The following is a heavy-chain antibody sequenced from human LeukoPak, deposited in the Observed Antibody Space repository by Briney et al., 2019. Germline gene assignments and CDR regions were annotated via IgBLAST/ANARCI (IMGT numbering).Heavy chain of an antibody. Sequence: QAGGSLRLSCAASGFTFSNAWMSWVRQAPGKGLEWVAFIRYDGSNKYYADSVKGRFTISRDNSKNTLYLQMNSLRAEDTAVYYCAKSLNNWNIGAQGYWGQGTLVTVSS. D-gene: IGHD1/OR15-1a*01. J-gene: IGHJ4*02. V-gene: IGHV3-30*02. CDR1: GFTFSNAW. CDR3: AKSLNNWNIGAQGY. CDR2: IRYDGSNK.